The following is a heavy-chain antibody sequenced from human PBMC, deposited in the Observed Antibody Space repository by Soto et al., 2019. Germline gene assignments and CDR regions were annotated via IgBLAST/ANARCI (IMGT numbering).Heavy chain of an antibody. J-gene: IGHJ4*02. Sequence: QITLKESGPTLVKPTQTLTLTCAFSGFSLNITGMGVGWIRQPPGKALEWLALIYWDDDRRYSPSLKSRLTISRATSKAQVVLTMTNMDPMDTATYYCAHSTIWGSYRSPFHSWGQGTLVTVSS. CDR1: GFSLNITGMG. D-gene: IGHD3-16*02. CDR3: AHSTIWGSYRSPFHS. V-gene: IGHV2-5*02. CDR2: IYWDDDR.